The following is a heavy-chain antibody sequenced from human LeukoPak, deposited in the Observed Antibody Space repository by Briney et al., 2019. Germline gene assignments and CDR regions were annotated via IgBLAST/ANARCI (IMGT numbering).Heavy chain of an antibody. CDR1: GGTFSSYA. D-gene: IGHD3-22*01. CDR2: IIPIFGTA. J-gene: IGHJ3*02. CDR3: ARDGWLEDAFDI. Sequence: SVKVSCKASGGTFSSYAISWVRQAPGQGLEWMGGIIPIFGTANYAQKFQGRVTITTDESTSTAYTELSSLRSEDTAVYYCARDGWLEDAFDIWGQGTMVTVSS. V-gene: IGHV1-69*05.